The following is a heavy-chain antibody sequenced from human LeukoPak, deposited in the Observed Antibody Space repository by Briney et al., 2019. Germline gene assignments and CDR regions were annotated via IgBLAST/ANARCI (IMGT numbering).Heavy chain of an antibody. J-gene: IGHJ3*02. CDR3: ASALKYCSSTSCQPNDAFDI. D-gene: IGHD2-2*01. Sequence: GASVKVSCKASGYTFTSYYMHWVRQAPGQGLEWMGWINPNSGGANYAQNFQGRVTMTRDTSISTAYMELSRLRSDDTAVYFCASALKYCSSTSCQPNDAFDIWGQGTMVTVSS. CDR1: GYTFTSYY. V-gene: IGHV1-2*02. CDR2: INPNSGGA.